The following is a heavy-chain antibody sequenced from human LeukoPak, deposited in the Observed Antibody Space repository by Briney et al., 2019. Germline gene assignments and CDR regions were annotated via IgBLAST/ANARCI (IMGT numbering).Heavy chain of an antibody. CDR1: GGSISSGSYY. CDR2: IYTSGST. D-gene: IGHD6-6*01. V-gene: IGHV4-61*02. J-gene: IGHJ2*01. Sequence: SETLSLTCTVSGGSISSGSYYWSWIRQPAGKGLEWIGRIYTSGSTNYNPSLKSRVTISVDTSKNQFSLKLSSVTAADTAVYYCARESKRSSSGWYFDLWGRGTLVTVSS. CDR3: ARESKRSSSGWYFDL.